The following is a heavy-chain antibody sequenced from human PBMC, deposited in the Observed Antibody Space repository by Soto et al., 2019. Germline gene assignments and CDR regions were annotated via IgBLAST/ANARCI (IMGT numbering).Heavy chain of an antibody. D-gene: IGHD3-3*01. V-gene: IGHV3-73*02. CDR3: ASGVVEGDLDS. J-gene: IGHJ1*01. Sequence: EVQLMESGGGLVQPGGSLKLSCAASGFTFSGSALHWVRQASGKGLEWIGRIKSKPKSHATEYAASVKGRFTISRDDSKNTAYLQMNSLKIEDTAVYYCASGVVEGDLDSWGPGTLVSVSS. CDR2: IKSKPKSHAT. CDR1: GFTFSGSA.